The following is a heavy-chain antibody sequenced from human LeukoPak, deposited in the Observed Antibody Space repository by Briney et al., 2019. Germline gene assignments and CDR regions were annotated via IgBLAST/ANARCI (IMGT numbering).Heavy chain of an antibody. CDR2: IYYSGST. V-gene: IGHV4-59*01. D-gene: IGHD3-22*01. CDR3: ARGSSSENNYYDSSGYYSDAFGI. Sequence: SETLSLTCTVSGGSISSYYWSWIRQPPGKGLEWIGYIYYSGSTNYNPSLKSRVTISVATSKNQFSLKLSSVAAADTAVYYCARGSSSENNYYDSSGYYSDAFGIWGQGTMVTVSS. CDR1: GGSISSYY. J-gene: IGHJ3*02.